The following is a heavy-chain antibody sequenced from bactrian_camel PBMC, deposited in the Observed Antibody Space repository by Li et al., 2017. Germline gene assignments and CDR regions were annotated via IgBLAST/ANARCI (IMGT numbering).Heavy chain of an antibody. CDR2: IYSDGSNT. J-gene: IGHJ3*01. D-gene: IGHD1*01. V-gene: IGHV3S6*01. Sequence: HVQLVESGGGSVQPEGSLRLSCTVPGFPFSDYGMSWVRQAPGKDLEWVSGIYSDGSNTYYVDSVKGRFAISRDDEKNTVSLQMNRLKAEDMAIYFCAADPNGVGPALRPYWGQG. CDR3: AADPNGVGPALRPY. CDR1: GFPFSDYG.